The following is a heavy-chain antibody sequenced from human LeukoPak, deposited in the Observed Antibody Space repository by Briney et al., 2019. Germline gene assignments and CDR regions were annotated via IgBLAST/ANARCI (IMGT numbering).Heavy chain of an antibody. V-gene: IGHV4-31*03. J-gene: IGHJ4*02. Sequence: SETLSLTCTVSGGSISSGGYSWSWIRQHPGKGLEWIGYIYYSGSTYYNPSINSRVTISVATSKTQFSLKLSSVTAADTAVYYCARGLIAAAGAYFDYWGQGTLVTVSS. CDR1: GGSISSGGYS. CDR3: ARGLIAAAGAYFDY. D-gene: IGHD6-13*01. CDR2: IYYSGST.